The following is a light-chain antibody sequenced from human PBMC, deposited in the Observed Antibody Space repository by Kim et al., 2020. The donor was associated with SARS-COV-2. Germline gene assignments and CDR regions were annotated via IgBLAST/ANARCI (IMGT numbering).Light chain of an antibody. J-gene: IGKJ4*01. Sequence: GDRVTITCRASQNVNTWLAWYQQRPGKAPQVLISDASNLESGVPSRFSGRGSGTEFTLTISSLQPEDFAVYYCQQYNDHELTFGGGTKVDIK. CDR1: QNVNTW. CDR2: DAS. V-gene: IGKV1-5*01. CDR3: QQYNDHELT.